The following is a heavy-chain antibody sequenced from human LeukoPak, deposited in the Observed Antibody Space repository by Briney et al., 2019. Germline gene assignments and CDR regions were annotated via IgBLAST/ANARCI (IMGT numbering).Heavy chain of an antibody. J-gene: IGHJ4*02. D-gene: IGHD3-16*01. CDR1: GGSISSGGYY. CDR2: IYYSGST. CDR3: ARDGARQGFDY. Sequence: SETLSLTCTVSGGSISSGGYYWSWIRQHPGKGLEWIGYIYYSGSTYYNPSLKSRVTISVDTSKNQFSLKLSSVTAADTAVYYCARDGARQGFDYWGQGTLVTVSS. V-gene: IGHV4-31*03.